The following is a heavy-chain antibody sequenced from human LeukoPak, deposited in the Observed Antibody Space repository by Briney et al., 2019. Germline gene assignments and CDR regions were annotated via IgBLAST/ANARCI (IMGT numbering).Heavy chain of an antibody. D-gene: IGHD6-13*01. CDR2: ISSSSDIT. CDR3: AKDDAAAAEASGEDY. CDR1: GFSFSNYA. J-gene: IGHJ4*02. Sequence: PGGSLRLSCAASGFSFSNYAMSWVRQAPGKGLEWVSAISSSSDITHYADSVKGRFTISRDNSNKKLYLQMNSLRVEDTAVYYCAKDDAAAAEASGEDYWGQGTLVTVSS. V-gene: IGHV3-23*01.